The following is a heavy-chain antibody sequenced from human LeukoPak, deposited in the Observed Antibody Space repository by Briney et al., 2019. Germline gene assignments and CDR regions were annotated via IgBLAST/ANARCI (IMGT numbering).Heavy chain of an antibody. D-gene: IGHD2-2*01. CDR1: GYTFTGYY. CDR3: ARGEQYCSSTSCYGLSYYYYYYMDV. J-gene: IGHJ6*03. V-gene: IGHV1-2*04. Sequence: ASVKVSCKASGYTFTGYYMHWVRQAPGQGLEWMGWINPNSGGTNYAQKFQGWVTMTRDTSISTAYMELSRLRSDDTAVYYCARGEQYCSSTSCYGLSYYYYYYMDVWGKGTTVTVSS. CDR2: INPNSGGT.